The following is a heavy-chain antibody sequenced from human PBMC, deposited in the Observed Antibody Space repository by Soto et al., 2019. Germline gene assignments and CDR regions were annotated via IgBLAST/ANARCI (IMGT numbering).Heavy chain of an antibody. V-gene: IGHV3-21*01. D-gene: IGHD3-22*01. Sequence: GGSLRLSCAASGFTFSGYTMHWVRQIPGKGLEWVSSISSSSSYIYFADSVKGRFTISRDNAKNSLYLQMNSLRAEDTAVYYCATDISYYYDSSGYSDYWGQGTLVTVSS. CDR2: ISSSSSYI. CDR3: ATDISYYYDSSGYSDY. CDR1: GFTFSGYT. J-gene: IGHJ4*02.